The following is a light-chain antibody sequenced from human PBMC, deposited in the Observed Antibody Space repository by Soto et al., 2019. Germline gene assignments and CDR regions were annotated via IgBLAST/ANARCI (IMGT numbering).Light chain of an antibody. V-gene: IGLV1-44*01. CDR1: SSSIGSNA. CDR2: DND. Sequence: QSVVTQPPSVSGTPGQRVAISCSGSSSSIGSNAVNWYQQLPGTAPKLIIYDNDQRASGVPDRFSGSKSGTSGSLAISGLRSEDEADYYCAAWDDSLNGWVFGGGTKVTVL. CDR3: AAWDDSLNGWV. J-gene: IGLJ3*02.